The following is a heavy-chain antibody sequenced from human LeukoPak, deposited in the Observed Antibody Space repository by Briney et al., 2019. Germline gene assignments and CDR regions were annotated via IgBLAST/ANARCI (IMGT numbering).Heavy chain of an antibody. CDR1: GYTFTNYG. J-gene: IGHJ2*01. V-gene: IGHV1-18*01. Sequence: ATVKVSCKASGYTFTNYGLSWVRQAPGQGLEWMGWVSTYTGITNFTQKFQGRVTMTTDTSTSTAYMELRSLRSDDTAVYYCARDGAPYYSDSSGYDLPYFDLWGRGTLVTVSS. CDR2: VSTYTGIT. D-gene: IGHD3-22*01. CDR3: ARDGAPYYSDSSGYDLPYFDL.